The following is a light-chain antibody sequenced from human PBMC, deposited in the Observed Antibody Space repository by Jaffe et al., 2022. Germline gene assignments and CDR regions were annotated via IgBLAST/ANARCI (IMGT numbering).Light chain of an antibody. Sequence: QSVLTQPPSVSAAPGQKVTISCSGSSSNIGNNYVSWYQQLPGTAPKLLIYENDKRPSGIPDRFSGSKSGTSATLGITGLQTGDEADYYCGTWDSSLTYYVFGTVTKVTVL. CDR3: GTWDSSLTYYV. V-gene: IGLV1-51*02. J-gene: IGLJ1*01. CDR1: SSNIGNNY. CDR2: END.